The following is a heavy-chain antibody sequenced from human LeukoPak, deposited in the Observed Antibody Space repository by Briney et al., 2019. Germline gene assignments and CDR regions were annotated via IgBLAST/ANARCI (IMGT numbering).Heavy chain of an antibody. J-gene: IGHJ4*02. CDR2: ISGSGDST. CDR1: GFTFSSHG. CDR3: AKHYDSSDYFYGD. D-gene: IGHD3-22*01. V-gene: IGHV3-23*01. Sequence: PGGSLRLSCAASGFTFSSHGMTWVRQAPGKGLEWVSAISGSGDSTRYADSVKGRFTISRDNSKNTLYLQMNSVRAEDTAVYYCAKHYDSSDYFYGDWGQGTLVTVSS.